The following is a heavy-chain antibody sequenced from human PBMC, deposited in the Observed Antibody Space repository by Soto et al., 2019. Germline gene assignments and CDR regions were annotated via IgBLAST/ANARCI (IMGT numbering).Heavy chain of an antibody. D-gene: IGHD4-17*01. Sequence: GGSLRLSCAASGFTFSSYAMSWVRQAPGKGLEWVSAISGSGGSTYYADSVKGRFTISRDNSKYTLYLQMNSLRAEDKAVYYGAKDSNYGSNTNSDYWGQGTLVTVSS. CDR2: ISGSGGST. J-gene: IGHJ4*02. V-gene: IGHV3-23*01. CDR3: AKDSNYGSNTNSDY. CDR1: GFTFSSYA.